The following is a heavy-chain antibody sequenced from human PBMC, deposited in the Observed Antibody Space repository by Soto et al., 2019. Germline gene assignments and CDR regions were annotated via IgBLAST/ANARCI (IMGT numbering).Heavy chain of an antibody. CDR1: GFTFSIYS. V-gene: IGHV3-23*01. CDR3: AKVVKYDVLTGYYKGPDYYGMDV. Sequence: QLLESGGGLVQPGGSLRRSCAASGFTFSIYSMNWVRQAPGKGLEWVSLISGSGGSTHYADSVEGRFTISRDNSKNTLYLQMDSLRAEDTAVYYCAKVVKYDVLTGYYKGPDYYGMDVWGQGSTVTASS. CDR2: ISGSGGST. D-gene: IGHD3-9*01. J-gene: IGHJ6*02.